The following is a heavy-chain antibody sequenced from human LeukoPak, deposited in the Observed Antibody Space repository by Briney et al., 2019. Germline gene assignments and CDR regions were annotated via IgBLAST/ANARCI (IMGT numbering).Heavy chain of an antibody. J-gene: IGHJ6*03. CDR1: GGSISSSNW. CDR2: IYHSGST. D-gene: IGHD1-26*01. Sequence: PSETLSLTCAVSGGSISSSNWWSWVRQPPGKGLEWIGEIYHSGSTNYNPSLKSRVTISVDKSKNQFSLKLSSVTAADTAVYYCARCGKSGSYTPYYMDVWGKGTTVTVSS. V-gene: IGHV4-4*02. CDR3: ARCGKSGSYTPYYMDV.